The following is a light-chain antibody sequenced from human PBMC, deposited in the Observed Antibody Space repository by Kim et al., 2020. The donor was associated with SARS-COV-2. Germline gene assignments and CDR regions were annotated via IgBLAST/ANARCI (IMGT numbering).Light chain of an antibody. V-gene: IGKV1-5*03. J-gene: IGKJ1*01. CDR1: QSPSPW. Sequence: DIQVTQSPSTLSASVGDRVTISCRASQSPSPWVAWYQQKPGQAPKLLVFQTSILESGVPSRFSGSGSGTEFTLTISGLQPDDFATYYCQQYHDSSTFGQGTKVDIK. CDR2: QTS. CDR3: QQYHDSST.